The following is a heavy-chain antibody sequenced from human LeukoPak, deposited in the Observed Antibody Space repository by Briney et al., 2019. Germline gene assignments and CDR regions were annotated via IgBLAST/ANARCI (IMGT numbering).Heavy chain of an antibody. Sequence: GRSLRLSCAASGFTFDDYVMHWVRQAPGKGLEWVSGISWNSANRDYADSERGRFTISRDNAKNSLYLQMSSLTPEDTAFYYCAKARTVFTDAFDVWGQGTMVTVSS. CDR1: GFTFDDYV. V-gene: IGHV3-9*01. CDR3: AKARTVFTDAFDV. CDR2: ISWNSANR. J-gene: IGHJ3*01. D-gene: IGHD1-14*01.